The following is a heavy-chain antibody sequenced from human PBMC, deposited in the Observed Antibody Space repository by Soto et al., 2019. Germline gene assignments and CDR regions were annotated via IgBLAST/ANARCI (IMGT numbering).Heavy chain of an antibody. J-gene: IGHJ5*01. CDR1: GDSISRDQYC. V-gene: IGHV4-39*01. Sequence: QLRLQESGPGQVKASETLSLTCSVSGDSISRDQYCWGWIRQPPGKGLEWIGTIYYSGRSYYNPSLQGRATVSVDTSETQFSLSLNSVTAADTAVYYSARQNYENKWFDSWGQGTLVSVSS. D-gene: IGHD3-3*01. CDR2: IYYSGRS. CDR3: ARQNYENKWFDS.